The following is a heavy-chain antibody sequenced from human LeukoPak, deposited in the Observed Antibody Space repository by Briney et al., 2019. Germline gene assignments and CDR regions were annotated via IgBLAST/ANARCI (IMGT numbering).Heavy chain of an antibody. CDR2: IYYSGST. J-gene: IGHJ6*02. D-gene: IGHD6-13*01. Sequence: PSETLSLTCTVSGGSISSSSYYWGWIRQPPGKGLEWIGSIYYSGSTYYNPPLKSRVTISVDTSKNQFSLKLSSVTAADTAVYYCARARGLAAGSYYYGMDVWGQGTTVTVSS. CDR3: ARARGLAAGSYYYGMDV. CDR1: GGSISSSSYY. V-gene: IGHV4-39*07.